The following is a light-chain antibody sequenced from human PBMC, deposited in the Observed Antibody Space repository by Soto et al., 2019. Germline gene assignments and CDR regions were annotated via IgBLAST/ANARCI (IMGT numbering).Light chain of an antibody. CDR3: CSYAGSSYVF. V-gene: IGLV2-11*01. CDR2: DVN. J-gene: IGLJ2*01. Sequence: QAVVTQPRSVSGSPGQSVTISCTGSSSDVGGYNYVSWYQHHPGKPPKLMIYDVNKRPSGVPDRFSGSKSGNTASLTISGLQAEDEADFYCCSYAGSSYVFFGGGTKLTVL. CDR1: SSDVGGYNY.